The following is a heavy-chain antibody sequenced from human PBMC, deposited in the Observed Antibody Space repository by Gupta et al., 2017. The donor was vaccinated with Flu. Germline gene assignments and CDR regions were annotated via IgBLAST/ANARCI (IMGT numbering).Heavy chain of an antibody. CDR1: GYTFTSYD. D-gene: IGHD3-3*01. CDR3: ARGTGYHTIFGVPASYYYYGMDV. Sequence: VKVSCKASGYTFTSYDINWVRQATGQGLEWMGWMNPNSGNTGYAQKFQGRVTMTRNTSISTAYMELSSLRSEDTAVYYCARGTGYHTIFGVPASYYYYGMDVWGQGTTVTVSS. CDR2: MNPNSGNT. V-gene: IGHV1-8*01. J-gene: IGHJ6*02.